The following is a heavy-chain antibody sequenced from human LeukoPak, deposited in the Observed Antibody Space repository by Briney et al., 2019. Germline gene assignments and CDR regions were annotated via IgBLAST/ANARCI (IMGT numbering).Heavy chain of an antibody. CDR2: IKQDGSEK. V-gene: IGHV3-7*01. J-gene: IGHJ3*02. CDR3: ARGKAELDCSLWWCQRTGAFDI. Sequence: PGGSLRLSCAASGFTFSSYWMSWVRQAPGKGLEWVANIKQDGSEKYYADSVKGRFTISRDNSKNTLYLQMNSLRAEDTAVYYCARGKAELDCSLWWCQRTGAFDIWGQGTMVTVSS. D-gene: IGHD2-21*01. CDR1: GFTFSSYW.